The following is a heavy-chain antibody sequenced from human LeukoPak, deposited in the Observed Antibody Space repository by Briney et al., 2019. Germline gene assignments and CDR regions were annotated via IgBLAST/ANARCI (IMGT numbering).Heavy chain of an antibody. CDR2: FYYSGST. CDR1: GGSISSYY. Sequence: PSETLSLTCTVSGGSISSYYWSWIPQPPGKVVEWIGYFYYSGSTNYNPSLKSRVTISVDTSKNQFSLKLSSVTAADTAVYYCARGGYGYYFDYWGQGTLVTVSS. V-gene: IGHV4-59*01. D-gene: IGHD1-1*01. CDR3: ARGGYGYYFDY. J-gene: IGHJ4*02.